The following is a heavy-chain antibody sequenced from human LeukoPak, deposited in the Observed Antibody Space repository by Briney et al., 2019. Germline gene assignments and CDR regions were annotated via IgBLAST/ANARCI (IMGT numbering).Heavy chain of an antibody. Sequence: GGSLRLSCAAAGFTFSSYAMSWVRQAPGKGLEWVSAISGSGGSTYYADSVKGRFTISRDNSKNTLYLQMNSLRAEDTAVYYCAIPTNNWNDDDFDYWGQGTLVTVSS. D-gene: IGHD1-1*01. CDR1: GFTFSSYA. CDR2: ISGSGGST. J-gene: IGHJ4*02. V-gene: IGHV3-23*01. CDR3: AIPTNNWNDDDFDY.